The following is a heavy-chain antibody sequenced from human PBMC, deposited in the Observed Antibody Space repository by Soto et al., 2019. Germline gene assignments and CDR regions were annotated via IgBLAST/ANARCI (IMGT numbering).Heavy chain of an antibody. J-gene: IGHJ6*02. Sequence: SVKVSCKASGGTFSSYDISWVRQAPGQGLEWMGGIIPIFGTANYAQKFQGRVTITADKSTSTAYMELSSLRSEDTAVYYCARARHPAYYYDSSGYPRSFYGMDVWGQGTTVTVSS. CDR2: IIPIFGTA. CDR1: GGTFSSYD. CDR3: ARARHPAYYYDSSGYPRSFYGMDV. V-gene: IGHV1-69*06. D-gene: IGHD3-22*01.